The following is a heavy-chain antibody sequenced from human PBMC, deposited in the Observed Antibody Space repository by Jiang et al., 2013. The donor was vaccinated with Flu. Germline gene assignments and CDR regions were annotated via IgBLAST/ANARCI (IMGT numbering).Heavy chain of an antibody. D-gene: IGHD2-2*01. CDR2: ISSSGSTI. Sequence: VQLLESGGGLVQPGGSLRLSCAASGFTFSSYEMNWVRQAPGKGLEWVSYISSSGSTIYYADSVKGRFTISRDNAKNSLYLQMNSLRAEDTAVYYCARAGYCSSTSCYSYYYYGMDVWGQGTTVTVSS. V-gene: IGHV3-48*03. CDR3: ARAGYCSSTSCYSYYYYGMDV. CDR1: GFTFSSYE. J-gene: IGHJ6*02.